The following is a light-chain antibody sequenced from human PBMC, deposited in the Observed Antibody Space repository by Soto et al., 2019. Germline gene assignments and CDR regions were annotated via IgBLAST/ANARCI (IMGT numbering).Light chain of an antibody. CDR3: QQRKTWPPIT. CDR1: QNVEGY. Sequence: EIELTQSPATLSLSPGERATLSCRASQNVEGYLAWYQQKPGQAPRLLIYDASNRAPGIPARFSGSGSGTDFTITISSLEPEDFAVYYCQQRKTWPPITFGQGTRLEIK. CDR2: DAS. J-gene: IGKJ5*01. V-gene: IGKV3-11*01.